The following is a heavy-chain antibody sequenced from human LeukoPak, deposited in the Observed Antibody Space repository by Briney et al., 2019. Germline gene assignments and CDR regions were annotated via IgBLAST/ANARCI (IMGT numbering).Heavy chain of an antibody. Sequence: SETLSFTCTVSGYSISSGYYWGWIRQPPGKGLEWIGSIYHSGSTYYNPSLKSRVTISVDTSKNQFSLKLSSVTAADTAVYYCARRDGYWGQGTLVTVSS. J-gene: IGHJ4*02. CDR3: ARRDGY. D-gene: IGHD2-21*02. CDR2: IYHSGST. V-gene: IGHV4-38-2*02. CDR1: GYSISSGYY.